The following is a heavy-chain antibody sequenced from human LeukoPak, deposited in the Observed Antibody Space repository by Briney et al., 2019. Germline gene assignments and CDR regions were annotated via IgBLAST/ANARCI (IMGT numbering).Heavy chain of an antibody. D-gene: IGHD3-10*01. V-gene: IGHV3-23*01. CDR1: GFTFSSYD. CDR3: ANPFYGSGPRGY. Sequence: PGGSLRLSCAASGFTFSSYDMTWVRQAPGKGLEWVSAISGSGGSTYYADSVKGRVTISRDNSKNTLYLQMNGLRAEDTAVYYCANPFYGSGPRGYWGQGTLVTVSS. J-gene: IGHJ4*02. CDR2: ISGSGGST.